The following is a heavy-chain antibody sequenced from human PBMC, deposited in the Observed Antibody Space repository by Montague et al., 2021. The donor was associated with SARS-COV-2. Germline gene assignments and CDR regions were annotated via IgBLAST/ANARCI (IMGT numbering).Heavy chain of an antibody. V-gene: IGHV4-39*01. J-gene: IGHJ3*01. CDR3: ARHFPSGYTFGLDAFDL. D-gene: IGHD5-18*01. Sequence: SETLSLTCTVSGGSINSTTYYWAWIRQPPGKGLEWIGSVCYIGSNYYNPSLQSRGTMSVDTSKKQYSLKLSSVTAADTGVYYCARHFPSGYTFGLDAFDLWGHGTLVTVSS. CDR1: GGSINSTTYY. CDR2: VCYIGSN.